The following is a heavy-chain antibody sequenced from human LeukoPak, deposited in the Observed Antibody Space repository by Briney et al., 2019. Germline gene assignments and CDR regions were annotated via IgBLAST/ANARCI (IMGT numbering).Heavy chain of an antibody. CDR2: IYSGGST. CDR3: ARVTNSSWYGSDY. V-gene: IGHV3-66*01. J-gene: IGHJ4*02. Sequence: GGSLRLSCAASGFTVSSNYMSWVRQAPGKGLEWVSVIYSGGSTYYADSVKGRFTISRDNSKNTLYLQMNSLRAEDTAVYYCARVTNSSWYGSDYWGQGTLVTVSS. CDR1: GFTVSSNY. D-gene: IGHD6-13*01.